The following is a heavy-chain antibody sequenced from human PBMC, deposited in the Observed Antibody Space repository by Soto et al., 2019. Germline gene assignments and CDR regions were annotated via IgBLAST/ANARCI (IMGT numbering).Heavy chain of an antibody. CDR1: GGSISSGGYY. V-gene: IGHV4-31*03. CDR3: ARSYDWNFAFDP. CDR2: IYYSGST. D-gene: IGHD1-20*01. J-gene: IGHJ5*02. Sequence: QVQLQESGPGLVRPSQTLSLTCTVSGGSISSGGYYWSWIRQYPGEGLEWIGYIYYSGSTQYNPSLKSRLTISMDKSKNQLSLKLNSVTAADTAVYFCARSYDWNFAFDPWGQGTLVTVSS.